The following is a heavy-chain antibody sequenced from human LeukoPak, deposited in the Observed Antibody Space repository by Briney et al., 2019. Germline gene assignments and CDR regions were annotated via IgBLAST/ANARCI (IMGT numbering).Heavy chain of an antibody. Sequence: PSETLSLTCTVSGGSFSSGSYYWNCIRQPPGKVLVWSGYIYYSGSTNYSPSLKSRVTISVDTSKNQFSLKLSSVTAADTAVYYCASGGPYYYGSGSYPHWGQGTLVTVSS. D-gene: IGHD3-10*01. V-gene: IGHV4-61*01. CDR2: IYYSGST. J-gene: IGHJ4*02. CDR1: GGSFSSGSYY. CDR3: ASGGPYYYGSGSYPH.